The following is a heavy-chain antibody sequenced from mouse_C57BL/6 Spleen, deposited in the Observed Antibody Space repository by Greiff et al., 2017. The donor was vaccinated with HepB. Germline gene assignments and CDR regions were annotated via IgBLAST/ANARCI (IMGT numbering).Heavy chain of an antibody. CDR2: IDPSDSYT. CDR1: GYTFTSYW. J-gene: IGHJ2*01. D-gene: IGHD4-1*01. Sequence: VQLQQPGAELVMPGASVKLSCKASGYTFTSYWMHWVKQRPGQGLEWIGEIDPSDSYTNYNQKFKGKSTLTVDKSSSTAYMQLSSLTSEDSAVYYCASLTGTKGYLDYWGQGTTLTVSS. V-gene: IGHV1-69*01. CDR3: ASLTGTKGYLDY.